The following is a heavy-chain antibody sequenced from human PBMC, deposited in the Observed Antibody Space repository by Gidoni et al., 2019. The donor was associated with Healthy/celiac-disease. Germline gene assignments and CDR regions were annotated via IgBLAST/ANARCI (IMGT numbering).Heavy chain of an antibody. CDR1: GFTFSSYA. J-gene: IGHJ6*02. D-gene: IGHD2-15*01. CDR2: RSYDGSNK. Sequence: QVQLVESGGGVVQPGRSLRLSCAASGFTFSSYAMHWVRQAPGKGLEWVAVRSYDGSNKYYADSVKGRFTISRDNSKNTLYLQMNSLRAEDTAVYYCARAPFYCSGGSCYSGYYYGMDVWGQGTTVTVSS. CDR3: ARAPFYCSGGSCYSGYYYGMDV. V-gene: IGHV3-30*04.